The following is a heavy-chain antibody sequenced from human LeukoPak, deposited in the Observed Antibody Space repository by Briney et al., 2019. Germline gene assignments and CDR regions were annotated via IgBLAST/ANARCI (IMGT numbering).Heavy chain of an antibody. CDR1: GFTFSSYA. Sequence: GGSLRLSCAASGFTFSSYAMNWVRQAPGKGLEWVSAISGSGSSTYYADSVKGRFTISRDNSKNTLYLQMNSLRAEDTALYYCAKGNGDSCYSAVGYWGQGTLDTVSS. V-gene: IGHV3-23*01. CDR3: AKGNGDSCYSAVGY. D-gene: IGHD2-15*01. J-gene: IGHJ4*02. CDR2: ISGSGSST.